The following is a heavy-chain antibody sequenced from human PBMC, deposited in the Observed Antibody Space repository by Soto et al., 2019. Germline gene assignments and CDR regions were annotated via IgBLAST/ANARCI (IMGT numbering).Heavy chain of an antibody. D-gene: IGHD2-21*02. Sequence: QVQLVQSGAEEKKPGASVKVSCKASGYTFTSYAMHWVRQAPGQRLEWRGWINAGNGNTKYSQKFQGRVTITRDTSASPAYMELTSLRSEDTAVYYCARSIVVVTALDYWGQGTLVTVSS. V-gene: IGHV1-3*05. CDR3: ARSIVVVTALDY. CDR1: GYTFTSYA. CDR2: INAGNGNT. J-gene: IGHJ4*02.